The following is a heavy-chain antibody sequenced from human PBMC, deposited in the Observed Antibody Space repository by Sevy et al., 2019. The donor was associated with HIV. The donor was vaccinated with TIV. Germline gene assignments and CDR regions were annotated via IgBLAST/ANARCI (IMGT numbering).Heavy chain of an antibody. CDR2: ISSNGGST. CDR3: VKAQTTVTTDFDY. V-gene: IGHV3-64D*06. J-gene: IGHJ4*02. Sequence: GGSLRLSCSASGFTFSSYAMHWVRQAPGKGLEYVSAISSNGGSTYYADSVKGRFTMSRDNSKNTLYLQMSSLRAEDTAVYYCVKAQTTVTTDFDYWGQGTLVTVSS. D-gene: IGHD4-17*01. CDR1: GFTFSSYA.